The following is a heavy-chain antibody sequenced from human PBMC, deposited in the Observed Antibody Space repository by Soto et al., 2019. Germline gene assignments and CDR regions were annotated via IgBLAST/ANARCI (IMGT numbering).Heavy chain of an antibody. Sequence: AASVKVSCKASGYTFTGYYMHWVRQAPGQGPEWMGWLNPNSGGTNYAQKFQVWVTMTRDTSISTAYMEQSRLRSDDTGVYYCASEKITYTQDALDMWAQATMDTVSS. CDR2: LNPNSGGT. J-gene: IGHJ3*02. D-gene: IGHD3-16*01. V-gene: IGHV1-2*04. CDR1: GYTFTGYY. CDR3: ASEKITYTQDALDM.